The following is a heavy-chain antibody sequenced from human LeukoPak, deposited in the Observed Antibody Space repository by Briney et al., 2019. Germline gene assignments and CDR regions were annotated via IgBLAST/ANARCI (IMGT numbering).Heavy chain of an antibody. D-gene: IGHD2-15*01. J-gene: IGHJ6*02. CDR1: GFTFSSYA. V-gene: IGHV3-30-3*01. Sequence: GGSLRLSCAASGFTFSSYAMHWVRQAPGKGLEWVAVISYDGSNKYYADSVKGRFTISRDNSKNTLYPQMNSLRAEDTAVYYCARAPPDIVVAGPYGMDVWGQGTTVTVSS. CDR3: ARAPPDIVVAGPYGMDV. CDR2: ISYDGSNK.